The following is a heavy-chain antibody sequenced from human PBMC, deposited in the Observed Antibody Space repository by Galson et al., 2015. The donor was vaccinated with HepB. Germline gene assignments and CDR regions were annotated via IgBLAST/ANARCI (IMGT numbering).Heavy chain of an antibody. V-gene: IGHV4-39*01. CDR2: IYYSGST. J-gene: IGHJ3*02. CDR1: GGSISSSSYY. CDR3: ATGGSRLLSDAFDI. Sequence: ETLSLTCTVSGGSISSSSYYWGWIRQPPGKGLEWIGSIYYSGSTYYNPSLKSRVTISVDTSKNQFSLKLSSVTAADTAVYYCATGGSRLLSDAFDIWGQGTMVTVSS. D-gene: IGHD2-15*01.